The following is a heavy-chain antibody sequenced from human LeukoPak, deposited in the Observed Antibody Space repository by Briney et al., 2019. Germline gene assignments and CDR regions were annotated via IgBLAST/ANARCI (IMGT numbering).Heavy chain of an antibody. J-gene: IGHJ4*02. D-gene: IGHD2-2*01. V-gene: IGHV3-74*01. CDR3: AKGGYCSSTSCPHDY. Sequence: GGSLRLSCAASGFTFSSSWMHWVRQAPGKGLVWVSRINTDGSSTSYADSVKGRFTISRDSSKNTLYLQMNSLRAEDTAVYSCAKGGYCSSTSCPHDYWGQGTLVTVSS. CDR1: GFTFSSSW. CDR2: INTDGSST.